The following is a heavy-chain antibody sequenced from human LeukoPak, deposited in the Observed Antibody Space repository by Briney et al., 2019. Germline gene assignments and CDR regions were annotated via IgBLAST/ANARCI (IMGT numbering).Heavy chain of an antibody. CDR3: ARLGIVVVPAAIPNWLDP. V-gene: IGHV5-51*01. J-gene: IGHJ5*02. CDR2: IYPGDSGT. Sequence: GESLKISCKGSGDSFTSYWIGRVRQMPGKGLEWMGIIYPGDSGTRYSPSFQGQVTISADKSISTAYLQWSSLKASDTAMYYCARLGIVVVPAAIPNWLDPWGPGTLVTVSS. D-gene: IGHD2-2*01. CDR1: GDSFTSYW.